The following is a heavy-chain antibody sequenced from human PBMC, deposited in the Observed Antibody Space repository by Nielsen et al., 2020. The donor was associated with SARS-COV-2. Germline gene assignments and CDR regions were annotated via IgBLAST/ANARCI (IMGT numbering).Heavy chain of an antibody. CDR1: GYTFTSYG. CDR3: ATAPPYCSSTSCSRENWFDP. Sequence: ASVKVSCKASGYTFTSYGISWVRQAPGQGLEWMGWISAYNGNTNYAQKLQGRVTMTTDTSTSTAYMELSSLRSEDTAVYYCATAPPYCSSTSCSRENWFDPWGQGTLVTVSS. J-gene: IGHJ5*02. CDR2: ISAYNGNT. V-gene: IGHV1-18*01. D-gene: IGHD2-2*01.